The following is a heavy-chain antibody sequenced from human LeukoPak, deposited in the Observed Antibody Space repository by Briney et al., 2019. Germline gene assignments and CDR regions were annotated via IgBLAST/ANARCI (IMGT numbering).Heavy chain of an antibody. CDR3: ARDHCSGGSCHGTFDY. J-gene: IGHJ4*02. CDR1: GYTLTGYY. CDR2: INPNSGGT. V-gene: IGHV1-2*02. Sequence: ASVKVSCKASGYTLTGYYMHWVRQAPGQGLEWMGWINPNSGGTNYAQKFQGRVTMTRDTSISTAYMELSRLRSDDTAVYYCARDHCSGGSCHGTFDYWGQGTLVTVSS. D-gene: IGHD2-15*01.